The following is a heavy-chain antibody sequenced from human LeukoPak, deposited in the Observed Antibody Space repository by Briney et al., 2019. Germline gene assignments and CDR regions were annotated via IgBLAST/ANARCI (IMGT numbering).Heavy chain of an antibody. D-gene: IGHD3-22*01. V-gene: IGHV3-7*01. Sequence: GGSLRLSCAASGFTFSSYWMSWVRQAPGKGLEWVANIKKDGSEKYYVDSVKGRFTISRDNAKTSLYLQMNSLRAEDTAVYYCARDRAMVSGYYYVTRPTYYFDYWGQGTLVTVSS. CDR3: ARDRAMVSGYYYVTRPTYYFDY. J-gene: IGHJ4*02. CDR2: IKKDGSEK. CDR1: GFTFSSYW.